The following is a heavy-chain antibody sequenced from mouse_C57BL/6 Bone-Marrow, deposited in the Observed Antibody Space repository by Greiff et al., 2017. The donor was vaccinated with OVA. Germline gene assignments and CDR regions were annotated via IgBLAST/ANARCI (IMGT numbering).Heavy chain of an antibody. D-gene: IGHD2-3*01. CDR3: ASLYCNYWYFEV. V-gene: IGHV5-9*04. CDR1: GFTFSSYT. Sequence: EVKLVESGGGLVKPGGSLKLSCAASGFTFSSYTMSWVRQTPEKRLEWVATISSGGGNTYYPASVQGRFPIPRDNAKNTLYLQMSSLRYEDTAVYYCASLYCNYWYFEVWGTGTTVTVSS. J-gene: IGHJ1*03. CDR2: ISSGGGNT.